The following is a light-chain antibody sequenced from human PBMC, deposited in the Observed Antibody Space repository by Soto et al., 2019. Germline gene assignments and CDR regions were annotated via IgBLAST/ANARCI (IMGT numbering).Light chain of an antibody. Sequence: AIRMTQSPSSLSASTGDRVTITCRASQGISSYLAWYQQKPGKAPKLLIYAASTLQSGVPSRFSGSGSGTDFTLTISSLQPEDFATYYCQQLNSYPRITFGQGTRLEIK. CDR3: QQLNSYPRIT. J-gene: IGKJ5*01. CDR1: QGISSY. CDR2: AAS. V-gene: IGKV1-8*01.